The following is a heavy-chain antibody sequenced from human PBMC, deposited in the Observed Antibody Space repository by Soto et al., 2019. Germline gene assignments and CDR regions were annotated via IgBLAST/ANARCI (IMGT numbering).Heavy chain of an antibody. CDR1: GGTFSRYA. Sequence: AVKVSCEASGGTFSRYAISWVRQAPGQGLEWMGGIIPIFCTANYAQKFQGRVTISVDESTSTAYMKLSSMKSDDTAVYYCASGYSGYDLALDGTDLWGQGTTVTVSS. D-gene: IGHD5-12*01. CDR2: IIPIFCTA. CDR3: ASGYSGYDLALDGTDL. V-gene: IGHV1-69*13. J-gene: IGHJ6*02.